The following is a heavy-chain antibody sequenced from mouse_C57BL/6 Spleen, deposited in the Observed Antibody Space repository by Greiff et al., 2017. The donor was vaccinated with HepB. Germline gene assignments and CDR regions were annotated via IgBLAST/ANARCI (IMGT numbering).Heavy chain of an antibody. V-gene: IGHV1-55*01. J-gene: IGHJ2*01. Sequence: QVQLQQPGAELVKPGASVKMSCKASGYTFTSYWITWVKQRPGQGLEWIGDIYPGSGSTNYNEKFKSKATLTVDTSSSTAYMQLSSLTSEDSAVYYCARPPYYYGYDEDYWGQGTTLTVSS. CDR2: IYPGSGST. CDR1: GYTFTSYW. CDR3: ARPPYYYGYDEDY. D-gene: IGHD2-2*01.